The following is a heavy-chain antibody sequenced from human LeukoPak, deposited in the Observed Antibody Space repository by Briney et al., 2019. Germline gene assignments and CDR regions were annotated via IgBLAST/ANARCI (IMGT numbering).Heavy chain of an antibody. CDR2: ISSSSSTI. CDR1: GFTFSSYS. J-gene: IGHJ4*02. Sequence: GGSLRLSCAASGFTFSSYSMNWVRQAPGKGLEWVSYISSSSSTIYYADSVKGRFTISRDNAKNSLYLQMNSLRAEDTAVYYCARGLRYTAYYDLWSGYYTFDYWGQGTLVTVSS. CDR3: ARGLRYTAYYDLWSGYYTFDY. V-gene: IGHV3-48*04. D-gene: IGHD3-3*01.